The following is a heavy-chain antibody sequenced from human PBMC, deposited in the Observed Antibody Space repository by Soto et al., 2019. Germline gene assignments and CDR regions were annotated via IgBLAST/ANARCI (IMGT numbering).Heavy chain of an antibody. Sequence: LSLTCAVSGGPFSGVYWSWIRQPPGKGLEWIGGVNHRGSANYNPSLESRVTMSVDTSKNQFSLKLTSVTAADSAVYYCARDAFCGSGTCRVGHWFDPWGQGTLVTVSS. CDR1: GGPFSGVY. CDR2: VNHRGSA. J-gene: IGHJ5*02. CDR3: ARDAFCGSGTCRVGHWFDP. V-gene: IGHV4-34*01. D-gene: IGHD2-21*01.